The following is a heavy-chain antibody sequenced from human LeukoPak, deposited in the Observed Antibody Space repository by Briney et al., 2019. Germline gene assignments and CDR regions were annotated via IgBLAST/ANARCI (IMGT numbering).Heavy chain of an antibody. V-gene: IGHV4-34*01. J-gene: IGHJ4*02. D-gene: IGHD1-26*01. CDR3: ARDSPTYYFDY. CDR1: GGSFSGYY. Sequence: SDTLSLTCAVYGGSFSGYYWSWIRQPPGKGLEWIGEINHGGSTIYNPSLKSRLTISVDTSKNQFSLKLSSVTAADTAVYYCARDSPTYYFDYWGQGTLVTVSS. CDR2: INHGGST.